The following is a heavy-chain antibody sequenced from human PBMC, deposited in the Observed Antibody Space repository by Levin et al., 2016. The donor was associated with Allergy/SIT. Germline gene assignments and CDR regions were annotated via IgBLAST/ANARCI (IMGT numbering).Heavy chain of an antibody. D-gene: IGHD1-1*01. J-gene: IGHJ4*02. Sequence: GESLKISCAASGFTFSSYAMSWVRRAPGKGLEWVSAISGSGGSTYYADSVKGRFTISRDNSKNTLYLQMNSLRAEDTAVYYCARDDNTFDWGQGTLVTVSS. CDR1: GFTFSSYA. V-gene: IGHV3-23*01. CDR2: ISGSGGST. CDR3: ARDDNTFD.